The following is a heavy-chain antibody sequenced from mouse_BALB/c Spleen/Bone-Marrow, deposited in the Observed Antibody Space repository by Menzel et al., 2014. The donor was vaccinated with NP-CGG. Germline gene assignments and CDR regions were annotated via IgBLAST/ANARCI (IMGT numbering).Heavy chain of an antibody. D-gene: IGHD3-3*01. V-gene: IGHV5-12*02. Sequence: EVKVVESGGGLVQPGGSLKLSCATSGFTFSDYYMYWVRQTPEKRLEWVAYISNGGGSTYYPDTVKGRFTISRDNAKNTLYLHMSRLKSEDTAMYYCARRGWFYAMDYWGQGTSVTVSS. J-gene: IGHJ4*01. CDR2: ISNGGGST. CDR3: ARRGWFYAMDY. CDR1: GFTFSDYY.